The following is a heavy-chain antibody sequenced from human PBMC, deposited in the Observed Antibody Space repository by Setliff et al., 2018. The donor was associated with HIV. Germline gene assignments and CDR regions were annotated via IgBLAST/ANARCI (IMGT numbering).Heavy chain of an antibody. V-gene: IGHV3-21*01. Sequence: GGSLRLSCAASGFTVNTNYVNWVRQAPGKGLEWVSSISTSSTFIYYADSVKGRFTISRDNAKNSLYLQMNSLRDEDTAVYYCARDGGGSQLLPNYWGQGTLVTVSS. J-gene: IGHJ4*02. CDR3: ARDGGGSQLLPNY. CDR2: ISTSSTFI. D-gene: IGHD4-4*01. CDR1: GFTVNTNY.